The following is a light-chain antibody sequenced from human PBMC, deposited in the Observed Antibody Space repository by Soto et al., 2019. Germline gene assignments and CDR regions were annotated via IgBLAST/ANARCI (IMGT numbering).Light chain of an antibody. CDR2: DAT. Sequence: VVLMQFPGTLSLSPGETATLSCGASQRVSNNFLGWYQQKPGLPPRLLIYDATSRANGIPERFSGRGSGTHFTLTISRLEPEDFAVYYCQQYGSTPWTFGRGTKV. CDR3: QQYGSTPWT. CDR1: QRVSNNF. J-gene: IGKJ1*01. V-gene: IGKV3D-20*01.